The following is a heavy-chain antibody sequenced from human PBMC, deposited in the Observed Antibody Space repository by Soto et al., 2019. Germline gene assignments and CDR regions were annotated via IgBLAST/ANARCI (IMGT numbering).Heavy chain of an antibody. CDR2: ISAYHGST. CDR3: ARIAFGYFDS. J-gene: IGHJ4*02. Sequence: ASVKVSCKASPYTFTSYPISWVRQAPGKGVEWMGWISAYHGSTNYAQKLQGRVTMTTDTSTSTAYMELRSLRSDDTAVYYCARIAFGYFDSWGQGTLVTVSS. V-gene: IGHV1-18*01. CDR1: PYTFTSYP. D-gene: IGHD3-16*01.